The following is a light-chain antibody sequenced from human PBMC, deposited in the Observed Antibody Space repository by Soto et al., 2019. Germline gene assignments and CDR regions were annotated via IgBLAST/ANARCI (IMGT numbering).Light chain of an antibody. CDR3: QQYNSYGT. J-gene: IGKJ2*01. Sequence: DIQMTQSPSTLSASVGDRVTITCRASQSIGSSLAWYQQKPGKGPTLLIYDASTLESGVPSRFSGSGFGTEFALTISILQPDDFATFYCQQYNSYGTFGQGTKLEIK. CDR2: DAS. V-gene: IGKV1-5*01. CDR1: QSIGSS.